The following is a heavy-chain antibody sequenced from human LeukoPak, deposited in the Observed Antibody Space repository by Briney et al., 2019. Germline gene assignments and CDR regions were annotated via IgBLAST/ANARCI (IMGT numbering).Heavy chain of an antibody. Sequence: GGSLRLSCAASGFTFSSYGMHWVRQAPGKGLEWVAFIRYDGSNKYYADSVKGRFTISRDNAKNTLYLQMNSLRAEDTAVYYCARDIPYYYDSSGPPVGYWGQGTLVTVSS. CDR1: GFTFSSYG. CDR2: IRYDGSNK. CDR3: ARDIPYYYDSSGPPVGY. D-gene: IGHD3-22*01. V-gene: IGHV3-30*02. J-gene: IGHJ4*02.